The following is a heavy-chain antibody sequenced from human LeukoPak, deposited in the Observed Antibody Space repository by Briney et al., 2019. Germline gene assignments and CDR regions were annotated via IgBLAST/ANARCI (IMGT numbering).Heavy chain of an antibody. CDR1: GFTFSSYS. J-gene: IGHJ4*02. CDR2: ISSSSSYI. D-gene: IGHD1-26*01. CDR3: ARRGGSYYSPRPFDY. Sequence: GGSLRLSCAASGFTFSSYSMNWVRQAPGKGLEWVSSISSSSSYIYYADSVKGRFTISRDNAKNSLYLQMNSLRAEDTAVYYCARRGGSYYSPRPFDYWGQGTLVTVSS. V-gene: IGHV3-21*01.